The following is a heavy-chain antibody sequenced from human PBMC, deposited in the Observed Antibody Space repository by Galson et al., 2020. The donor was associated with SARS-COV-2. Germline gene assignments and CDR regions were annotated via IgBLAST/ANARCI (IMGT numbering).Heavy chain of an antibody. CDR3: ARHLYYGMDV. CDR1: GFSLSSSY. J-gene: IGHJ6*02. CDR2: MYNSGST. Sequence: QLGESLKISCAASGFSLSSSYISWVRQAPGKGLEWVSVMYNSGSTSYAASVKGRFTISRDNSKNTLHLQINSLTREDTAVYFCARHLYYGMDVWGQGTTVIVSS. V-gene: IGHV3-66*04.